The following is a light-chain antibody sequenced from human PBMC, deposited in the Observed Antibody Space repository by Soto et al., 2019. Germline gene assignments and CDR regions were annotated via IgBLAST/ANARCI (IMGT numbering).Light chain of an antibody. V-gene: IGKV1-5*01. CDR1: QSIANW. CDR3: QHYSAYPYT. J-gene: IGKJ2*01. Sequence: DIQMTQSPSTLSASVGDRVTITCRASQSIANWLAWYQQKPGKAPKLLIYDAASLGSGVPWRFSGSGSGTEFTLSISSLQPDDFATYYCQHYSAYPYTFGQGTRLAIK. CDR2: DAA.